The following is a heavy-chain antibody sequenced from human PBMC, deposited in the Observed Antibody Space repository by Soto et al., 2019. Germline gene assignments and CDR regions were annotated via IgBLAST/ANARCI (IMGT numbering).Heavy chain of an antibody. Sequence: EVHLLESGGGLVQPGGSLSLSCAASGFTFISYAMNWVRQAPGKGLQWVSAISGGGDATFYADSVKGRFTISRDNSRNTVTLQMNSLGADDTAVYYCARKVPGSTTRPDYWYFDLWGRGTLVTVSS. J-gene: IGHJ2*01. CDR1: GFTFISYA. D-gene: IGHD3-10*01. CDR2: ISGGGDAT. CDR3: ARKVPGSTTRPDYWYFDL. V-gene: IGHV3-23*01.